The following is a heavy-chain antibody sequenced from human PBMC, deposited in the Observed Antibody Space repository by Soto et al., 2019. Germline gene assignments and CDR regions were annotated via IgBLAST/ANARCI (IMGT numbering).Heavy chain of an antibody. CDR3: AGTRIAARPFDFDY. V-gene: IGHV5-10-1*01. CDR2: IAPSDSYT. J-gene: IGHJ4*02. D-gene: IGHD6-6*01. Sequence: PGESLKISCEGSGYSFTNYWINWVRQMPGKGLEWMGRIAPSDSYTNYSPSFQGHVTISADKSIGTAYLQWNSLKASDTAMYYCAGTRIAARPFDFDYWGQGTLVTVSS. CDR1: GYSFTNYW.